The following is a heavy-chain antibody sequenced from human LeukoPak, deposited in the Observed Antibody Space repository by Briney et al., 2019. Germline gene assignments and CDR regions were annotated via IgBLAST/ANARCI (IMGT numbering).Heavy chain of an antibody. CDR3: ARRKQQLGPYYYYYGMDV. V-gene: IGHV3-33*01. D-gene: IGHD6-13*01. CDR2: IWYDGSNR. Sequence: GGSLRLSCAASGFTFSSYGMHWVRQAPGKGLEWVAVIWYDGSNRYYADSVKGRFTISRDNSKNTLYLQMHSLRAEDTAVYYCARRKQQLGPYYYYYGMDVWGQGTTVTVSS. CDR1: GFTFSSYG. J-gene: IGHJ6*02.